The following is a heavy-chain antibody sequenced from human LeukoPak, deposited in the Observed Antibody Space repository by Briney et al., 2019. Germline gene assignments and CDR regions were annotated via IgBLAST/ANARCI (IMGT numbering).Heavy chain of an antibody. CDR1: GFTFSAYE. V-gene: IGHV3-48*03. J-gene: IGHJ4*02. CDR2: ISGSGSSL. CDR3: VRDGRGYCGSTSCRPFDS. Sequence: GGSLRLSCAASGFTFSAYEMNWVRQAPGKGLEPVSYISGSGSSLSYADSVRGRFTISRDNAKNSLFLQMDSLRVEDTAIYYCVRDGRGYCGSTSCRPFDSWGRGTLVTVSS. D-gene: IGHD2-2*01.